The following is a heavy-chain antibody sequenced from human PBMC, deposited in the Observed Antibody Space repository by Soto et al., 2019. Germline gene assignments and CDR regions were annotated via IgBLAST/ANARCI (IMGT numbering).Heavy chain of an antibody. J-gene: IGHJ5*02. Sequence: QVQLVQSGAEVKKPGSSVKVSCKASGGTFSSYAISWVRQAPGQGLEWMGGSIPIFGTANYAQKFQGRVTITADESTSTAYMELSSVRSEDTAVYYCATVVGATLLGGDNWCDPVGQGTLVTVSS. CDR2: SIPIFGTA. CDR1: GGTFSSYA. D-gene: IGHD1-26*01. CDR3: ATVVGATLLGGDNWCDP. V-gene: IGHV1-69*12.